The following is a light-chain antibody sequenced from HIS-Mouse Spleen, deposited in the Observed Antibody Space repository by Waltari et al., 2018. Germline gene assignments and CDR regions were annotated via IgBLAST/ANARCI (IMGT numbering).Light chain of an antibody. CDR2: EDS. V-gene: IGLV3-10*01. CDR1: ALPKKY. CDR3: YSTDSSGNHRV. Sequence: SYELTQPHSVSVSPGQTARITCSGDALPKKYAYWYPQKSGQAPVLVIYEDSQRPSGIPERFSGSSSGTMATLTISGAQVEDEADYYCYSTDSSGNHRVFGGGTKLTVL. J-gene: IGLJ2*01.